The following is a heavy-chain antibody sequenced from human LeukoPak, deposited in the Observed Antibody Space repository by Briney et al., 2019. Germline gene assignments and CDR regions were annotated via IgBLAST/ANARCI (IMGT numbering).Heavy chain of an antibody. D-gene: IGHD3-9*01. J-gene: IGHJ5*02. V-gene: IGHV3-21*01. CDR1: GFTFSSYS. CDR3: ARVLHFDYLLYH. CDR2: ISSSSSYI. Sequence: GGTLRLSCAASGFTFSSYSMNWVRQAPGKGLEWISSISSSSSYIYYADPVKGRFTISRDNAKHSLYRQMYSLSAEDTAAYYYARVLHFDYLLYHWGQGTLVTVSS.